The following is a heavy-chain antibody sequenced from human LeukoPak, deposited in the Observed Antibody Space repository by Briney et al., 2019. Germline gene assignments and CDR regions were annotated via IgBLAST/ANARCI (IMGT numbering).Heavy chain of an antibody. CDR1: GFTFSSYG. V-gene: IGHV3-30*03. CDR2: ISYDGSNK. J-gene: IGHJ4*02. D-gene: IGHD3-22*01. Sequence: GGSLRLSCAASGFTFSSYGMHWVRQAPGKRLEWVAVISYDGSNKYYADSVKGRFTISRDNSKNTLYLQMNSLRAEDTAVYYCARDPGAYDSSGYSSWGQGTLVTVSS. CDR3: ARDPGAYDSSGYSS.